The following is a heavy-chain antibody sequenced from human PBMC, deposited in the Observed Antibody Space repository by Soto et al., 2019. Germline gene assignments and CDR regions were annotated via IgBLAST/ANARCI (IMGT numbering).Heavy chain of an antibody. CDR1: GYTFTGHY. Sequence: QVLLVQSGAEVRKPGASVKVSCKASGYTFTGHYIHWVRQAPGQGLEWMGWINPISGDTNFAQKFQGRVTMTRDTAISTAYMDLSSLIAGDTAVYYCARVRRMPYGMDVWGQGPTVTVSS. D-gene: IGHD2-2*01. CDR2: INPISGDT. J-gene: IGHJ6*02. V-gene: IGHV1-2*02. CDR3: ARVRRMPYGMDV.